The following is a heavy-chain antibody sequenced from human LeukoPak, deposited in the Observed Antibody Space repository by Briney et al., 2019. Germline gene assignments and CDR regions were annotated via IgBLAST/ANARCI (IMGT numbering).Heavy chain of an antibody. CDR1: GFTFSSYW. V-gene: IGHV3-74*01. CDR3: ARAILRSGGRFDP. Sequence: GGSLRLSCAASGFTFSSYWMHWVRQAPGKGLVWVSRINSDGSSTSYADSVKGRFTISRDNAKNTLCLQMNSLRAEDTAVYYCARAILRSGGRFDPWGQGTLVTVSS. CDR2: INSDGSST. J-gene: IGHJ5*02. D-gene: IGHD2-15*01.